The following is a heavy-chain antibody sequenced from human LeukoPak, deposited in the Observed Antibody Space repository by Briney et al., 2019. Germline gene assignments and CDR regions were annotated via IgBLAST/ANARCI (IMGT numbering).Heavy chain of an antibody. Sequence: GGSLRLSCAASGFTFDDYDMTWVRQAPGKGLEWVSGINWKGDSTGYADSVRGRFTISRDTAKNSLYLQMNSLRAEDTALYYCAKRKGPYASGSYYDSWGQGTLVTVSS. CDR2: INWKGDST. D-gene: IGHD3-10*01. J-gene: IGHJ4*02. V-gene: IGHV3-20*04. CDR3: AKRKGPYASGSYYDS. CDR1: GFTFDDYD.